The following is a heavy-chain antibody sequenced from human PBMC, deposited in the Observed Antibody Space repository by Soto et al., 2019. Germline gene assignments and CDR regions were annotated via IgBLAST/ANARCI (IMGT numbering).Heavy chain of an antibody. V-gene: IGHV4-59*01. D-gene: IGHD4-17*01. J-gene: IGHJ1*01. CDR3: ARSRTTVTPSGFQH. CDR2: IYYSGST. CDR1: GGSISSYY. Sequence: QVQLRGSGPGLVKPSETLSLTCTVSGGSISSYYWSWIRQPPGKGLEWIGYIYYSGSTNYNPSLKSRVTISVDTSKNQFSLKLSSVTAADTAVYYCARSRTTVTPSGFQHWGQGTLVTVSS.